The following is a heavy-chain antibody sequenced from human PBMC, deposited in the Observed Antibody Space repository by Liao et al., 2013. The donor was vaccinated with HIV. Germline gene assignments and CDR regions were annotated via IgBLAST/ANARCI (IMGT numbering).Heavy chain of an antibody. CDR3: ARTSGKTPGFDY. V-gene: IGHV4-34*01. J-gene: IGHJ4*02. Sequence: QVQLQQWGAGLLKPSETLSLTCAVYGGSFSGYYWSWIRQPPGKGLEWIGYIYYSGSTYYNPSLKSRVTISVDTSKNQFSLKLSSVTAADTAVYYCARTSGKTPGFDYWGQGTLVTVSS. CDR1: GGSFSGYY. D-gene: IGHD5-12*01. CDR2: IYYSGST.